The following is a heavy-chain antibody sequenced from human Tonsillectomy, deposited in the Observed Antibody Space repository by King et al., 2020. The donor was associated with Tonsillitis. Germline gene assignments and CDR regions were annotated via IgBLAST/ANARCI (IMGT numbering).Heavy chain of an antibody. D-gene: IGHD3-22*01. Sequence: VQLVESGAEVKKPGASVKVSCKASGYTFTDYCMHWVRQAPGQGLEWMGWINPNSGGTNYVQKFQGRVTMTRDTSISTAYMELSRLGSDDTAVYYCARDMDTYYYDSSGYDEAFDIWGQGTMVTVSS. CDR3: ARDMDTYYYDSSGYDEAFDI. CDR1: GYTFTDYC. J-gene: IGHJ3*02. CDR2: INPNSGGT. V-gene: IGHV1-2*02.